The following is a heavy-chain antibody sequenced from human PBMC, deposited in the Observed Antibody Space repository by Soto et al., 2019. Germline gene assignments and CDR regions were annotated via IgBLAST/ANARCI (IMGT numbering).Heavy chain of an antibody. J-gene: IGHJ4*02. Sequence: QVQLVQSGPEVKKPGASVKVSCQASGYTFSDYAISWLRQAPGQGPEWMGWISAYSGKTNYAQKFQDRVTMTTDTSTSTAYMELRSLRSDDTAVYYCAKDEPNSLHGPFDYWGQGTLVTVSS. V-gene: IGHV1-18*01. CDR2: ISAYSGKT. D-gene: IGHD1-26*01. CDR3: AKDEPNSLHGPFDY. CDR1: GYTFSDYA.